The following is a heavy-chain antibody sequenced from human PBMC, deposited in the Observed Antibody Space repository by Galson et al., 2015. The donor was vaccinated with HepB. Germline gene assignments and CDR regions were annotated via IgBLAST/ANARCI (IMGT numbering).Heavy chain of an antibody. D-gene: IGHD3-22*01. V-gene: IGHV1-58*01. CDR1: AFTFSDSA. CDR3: AADTYYYDSRSYGMTAFDI. Sequence: SVKVSCKASAFTFSDSAVQWVRQARGQRLESIGWIVVGSGNTNYAQKFQGRVTITRDMSTSTAYMELSSLRSEDTAVYYCAADTYYYDSRSYGMTAFDIWGQGTMVTVSS. J-gene: IGHJ3*02. CDR2: IVVGSGNT.